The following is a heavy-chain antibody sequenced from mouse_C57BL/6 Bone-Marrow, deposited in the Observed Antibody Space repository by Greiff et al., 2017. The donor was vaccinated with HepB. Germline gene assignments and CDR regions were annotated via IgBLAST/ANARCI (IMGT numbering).Heavy chain of an antibody. CDR3: ARSEAYYSNYTYYFDY. CDR2: IYPSDSET. CDR1: GYTFTSYW. D-gene: IGHD2-5*01. V-gene: IGHV1-61*01. J-gene: IGHJ2*01. Sequence: QVQLQQSGAELVRPGSSVKLSCKASGYTFTSYWMDWVKQRPGQGLEWIGNIYPSDSETHYNQKFKDKATLTVDKSSSTAYMQLSSLTSEDSAVYYCARSEAYYSNYTYYFDYWGQGTTLTVSS.